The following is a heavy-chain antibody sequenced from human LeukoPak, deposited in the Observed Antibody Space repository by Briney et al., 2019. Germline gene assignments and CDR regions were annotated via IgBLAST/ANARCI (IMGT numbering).Heavy chain of an antibody. CDR2: IDSSGSNI. D-gene: IGHD3-9*01. CDR1: GFTFSSYE. V-gene: IGHV3-48*03. CDR3: ARESTGYPVARRGFDC. J-gene: IGHJ4*02. Sequence: GGSLRLSCAASGFTFSSYEMNWVRQAPGKGLEWVSYIDSSGSNIHYADSVKGRFTISRDNAKNSLYLQMNSLRAEDTAVYYCARESTGYPVARRGFDCWGQGTLVTVSS.